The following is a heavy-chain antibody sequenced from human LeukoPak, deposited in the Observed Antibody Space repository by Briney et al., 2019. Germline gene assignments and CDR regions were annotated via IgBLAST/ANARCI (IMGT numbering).Heavy chain of an antibody. CDR1: GGSISSSSYY. J-gene: IGHJ3*01. D-gene: IGHD5-24*01. CDR2: IYYSGST. Sequence: SETLSLTCTVSGGSISSSSYYWGWIRQPPGKGLEWIGNIYYSGSTYYNPSLKGRVTISLDTSKNQFSLKPSSVTAADTAVYYCARPDDGAFDFWGQGTMVTVST. CDR3: ARPDDGAFDF. V-gene: IGHV4-39*01.